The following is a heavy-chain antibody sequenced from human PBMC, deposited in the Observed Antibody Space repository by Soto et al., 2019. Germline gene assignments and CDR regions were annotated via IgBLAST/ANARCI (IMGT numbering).Heavy chain of an antibody. CDR2: INPYNGNT. D-gene: IGHD1-26*01. CDR3: ARDAAVGLFDY. J-gene: IGHJ4*02. CDR1: GYTFTCYG. Sequence: ASVKVSCKASGYTFTCYGISWVRQAPGQGLEWMGWINPYNGNTKYAQKLQGRVTMTTDTSTSTAYMELRSLRSDDTAVYYCARDAAVGLFDYWGQGTLVTVSS. V-gene: IGHV1-18*01.